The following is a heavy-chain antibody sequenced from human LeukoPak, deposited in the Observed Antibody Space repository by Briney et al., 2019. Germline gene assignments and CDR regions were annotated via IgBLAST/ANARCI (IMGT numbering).Heavy chain of an antibody. CDR3: ARDRSSPYGGNSGDYYYGIDV. V-gene: IGHV1-69*13. CDR2: IIPIFGTA. Sequence: SVKVSCKASGGTFSSCAISWVRQAPGQGLEWMGGIIPIFGTANYAQKFQGRVTITADESTSTAYMELSSLRSEDTAVYYCARDRSSPYGGNSGDYYYGIDVWGQGTTVTVSS. CDR1: GGTFSSCA. J-gene: IGHJ6*02. D-gene: IGHD4-23*01.